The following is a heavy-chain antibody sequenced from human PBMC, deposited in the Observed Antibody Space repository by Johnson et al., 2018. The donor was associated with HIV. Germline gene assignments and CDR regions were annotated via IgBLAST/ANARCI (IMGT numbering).Heavy chain of an antibody. D-gene: IGHD1-26*01. V-gene: IGHV3-15*01. CDR1: GFTFSSAW. J-gene: IGHJ3*02. CDR3: ARVKGATNALDI. Sequence: VQLVESGGGLVQPGGSLRLSCAASGFTFSSAWMSWVRQAPGKGLEWVGRIKSKTDGGATDYSVPVRGRFTVSRDDSKNTLYLQMNSLKTEDTSLYYCARVKGATNALDIWGPGTLVTVSS. CDR2: IKSKTDGGAT.